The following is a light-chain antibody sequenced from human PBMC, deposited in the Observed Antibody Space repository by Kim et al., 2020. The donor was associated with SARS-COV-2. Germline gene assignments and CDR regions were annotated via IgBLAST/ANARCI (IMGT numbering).Light chain of an antibody. V-gene: IGKV3-11*01. CDR3: QQRRNWPIT. Sequence: LCPGERATLSRRASQSVSGYLAWYQQKPGQAPRLLIYDASNRASGIPARFSGSGSGSELTLTISSLEPEDFAVYYCQQRRNWPITFGQGTRLEIK. CDR1: QSVSGY. J-gene: IGKJ5*01. CDR2: DAS.